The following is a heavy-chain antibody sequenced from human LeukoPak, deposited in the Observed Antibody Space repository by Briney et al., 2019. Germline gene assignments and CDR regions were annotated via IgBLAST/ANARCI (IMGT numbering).Heavy chain of an antibody. J-gene: IGHJ5*02. V-gene: IGHV3-7*01. CDR2: INKDANEK. Sequence: PGGSLRLSCAASGFTFSSVWMSGVRQAPGKELEWVANINKDANEKYYVDSVKGRFTISRDNAKNSLYLQMNSLRLDDTAMYYCARGYSPYGPWGQGTLVTVSS. CDR1: GFTFSSVW. D-gene: IGHD5-12*01. CDR3: ARGYSPYGP.